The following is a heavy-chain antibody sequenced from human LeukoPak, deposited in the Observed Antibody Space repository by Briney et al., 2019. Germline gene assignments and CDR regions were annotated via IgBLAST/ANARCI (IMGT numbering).Heavy chain of an antibody. J-gene: IGHJ3*02. Sequence: PGGSLRLSCAASGFTFSSYSMNWVRQAPGKGLEWVSYISSSSSTLYYADSVKGRFTISRDNAKNSLYLQMNSLRAEDTAVYYCARDLPRMIDYYDSSGYYHPRRENDAFDIWGQGTMVTVSS. V-gene: IGHV3-48*01. CDR2: ISSSSSTL. CDR1: GFTFSSYS. CDR3: ARDLPRMIDYYDSSGYYHPRRENDAFDI. D-gene: IGHD3-22*01.